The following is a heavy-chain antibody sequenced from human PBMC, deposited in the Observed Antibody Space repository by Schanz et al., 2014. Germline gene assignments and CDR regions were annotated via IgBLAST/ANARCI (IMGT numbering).Heavy chain of an antibody. CDR1: GFSFSSHG. Sequence: QVQLVESGGGVVQPGRSLRLSCAASGFSFSSHGMHWVRQAPAKGLEWVAVIWYDGSNKDYADSVKGRFTISRDNSKNMLYLQMNSLRDEDTAMYYCARRVPYSFGLDVWGQGTTVTVSS. CDR3: ARRVPYSFGLDV. CDR2: IWYDGSNK. J-gene: IGHJ6*02. V-gene: IGHV3-33*08. D-gene: IGHD1-1*01.